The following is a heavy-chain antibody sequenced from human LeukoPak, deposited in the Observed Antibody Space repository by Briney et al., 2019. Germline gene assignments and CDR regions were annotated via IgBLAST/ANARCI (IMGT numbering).Heavy chain of an antibody. CDR2: IIPIFGTA. V-gene: IGHV1-69*01. CDR1: GGTFSSYA. J-gene: IGHJ1*01. D-gene: IGHD6-13*01. Sequence: SVKVSCKASGGTFSSYAISWVQQAPGQGLEWMGGIIPIFGTANYAQKFQGRVTITADESTSTAYMELSSLRSEDTAVYYCARDPRLDSSSWYVGYFQHWGQGTLVTVSS. CDR3: ARDPRLDSSSWYVGYFQH.